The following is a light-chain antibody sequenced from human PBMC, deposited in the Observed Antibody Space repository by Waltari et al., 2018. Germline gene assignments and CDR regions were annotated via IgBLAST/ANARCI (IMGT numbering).Light chain of an antibody. J-gene: IGLJ2*01. Sequence: QSALTQPPSASGSPGQSVTISCTGTSSDVGRYNYVSWYQQHPGKAPKLMIYEVSKRPAGVPARLSGSKSGNTASLTVSGLQAEYEADYYCSSYAGSNNVVFGGGTKLTVL. CDR1: SSDVGRYNY. CDR2: EVS. CDR3: SSYAGSNNVV. V-gene: IGLV2-8*01.